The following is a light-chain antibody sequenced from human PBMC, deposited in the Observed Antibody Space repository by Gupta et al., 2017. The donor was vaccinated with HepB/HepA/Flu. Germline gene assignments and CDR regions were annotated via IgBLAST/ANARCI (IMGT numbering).Light chain of an antibody. V-gene: IGKV4-1*01. J-gene: IGKJ3*01. Sequence: VMTQSPDSLAVSLGERATINCKSSQSVLYSSNNKNYLAWYQQKPGQPPKLLIYWASTRESGVPDRFSGSGSGTDFTLTISSLQAEDVAVYYCQQYYSTPFTFGPGTKVDIK. CDR2: WAS. CDR3: QQYYSTPFT. CDR1: QSVLYSSNNKNY.